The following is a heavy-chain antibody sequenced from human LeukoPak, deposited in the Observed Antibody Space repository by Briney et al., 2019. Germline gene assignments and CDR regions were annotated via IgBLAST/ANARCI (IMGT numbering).Heavy chain of an antibody. CDR1: GFTFDDYG. V-gene: IGHV3-20*04. D-gene: IGHD3-3*01. CDR3: AREGYDVLRFLEWLRGLDY. J-gene: IGHJ4*02. CDR2: INWNGGST. Sequence: GGSLRLSCAASGFTFDDYGMSWVRQAPGKGLEWVSGINWNGGSTGYADSVKGRFTISRDNAKNSLYLKMNSLRAEDTALYYCAREGYDVLRFLEWLRGLDYWGQGTLVTVS.